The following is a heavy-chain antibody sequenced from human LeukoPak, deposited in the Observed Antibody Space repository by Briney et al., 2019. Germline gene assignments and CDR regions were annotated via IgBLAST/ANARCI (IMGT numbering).Heavy chain of an antibody. CDR3: ARARGLRYFDQGGFDY. CDR2: MNPNSDNT. J-gene: IGHJ4*02. V-gene: IGHV1-8*03. D-gene: IGHD3-9*01. Sequence: GASVKVSCKASGYTFTSYDINWVRQATGQGLEWMGWMNPNSDNTGYAQKFQGRVTITRNTSISTAYMELSSLRPEDTAVYYCARARGLRYFDQGGFDYWGQGTLVTVSS. CDR1: GYTFTSYD.